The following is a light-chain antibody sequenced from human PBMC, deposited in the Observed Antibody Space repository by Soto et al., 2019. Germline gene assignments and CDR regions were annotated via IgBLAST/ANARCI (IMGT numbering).Light chain of an antibody. J-gene: IGKJ4*01. V-gene: IGKV3-20*01. CDR3: RQYGRSLVFA. Sequence: EIVLTQSPGTLSLSPGERATLSCRSSQSVSSNHLAWYQQKPGQAPRLLIYGGSSRATGIPVRFSGSGSETDFTLTISRLEPEDFAVYYCRQYGRSLVFAVGGGTKVDIK. CDR1: QSVSSNH. CDR2: GGS.